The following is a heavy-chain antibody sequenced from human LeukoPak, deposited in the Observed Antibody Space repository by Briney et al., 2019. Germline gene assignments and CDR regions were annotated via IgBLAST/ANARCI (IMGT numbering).Heavy chain of an antibody. CDR1: GGSISSGSYY. V-gene: IGHV4-61*02. D-gene: IGHD3-10*01. J-gene: IGHJ6*03. Sequence: PSETLSLTCTVSGGSISSGSYYWSWIRQPAGKGLEWIGRIYTSGSTNYNPSLKSRVTISVDTSKNQFSLKLSSVTAADTAVYYCARVQRGNYYMDVWGKGTTVTVSS. CDR3: ARVQRGNYYMDV. CDR2: IYTSGST.